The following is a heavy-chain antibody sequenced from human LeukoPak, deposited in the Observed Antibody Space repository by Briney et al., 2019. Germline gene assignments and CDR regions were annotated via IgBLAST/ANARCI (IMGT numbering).Heavy chain of an antibody. CDR3: ARDRGFGELFYYYYYGMDV. V-gene: IGHV3-30-3*01. J-gene: IGHJ6*02. Sequence: GGSLRLSCAASGFTFSSYAMHWVRQAPGKGLEWVVVISYDGSNKYCADSVKGRFTISRDNSKNTLYLQMNSLRAEDTAVYYCARDRGFGELFYYYYYGMDVWGQGTTVTVSS. CDR1: GFTFSSYA. CDR2: ISYDGSNK. D-gene: IGHD3-10*01.